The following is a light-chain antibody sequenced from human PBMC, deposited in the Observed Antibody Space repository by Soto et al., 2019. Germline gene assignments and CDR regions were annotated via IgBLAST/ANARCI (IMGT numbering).Light chain of an antibody. Sequence: QSVLTQPPSASGTPGQRVTISCSGSSSNIGNFYVYWYQQLPGTAPKVLIYKNNQRPLGVTDRFSGSKSGTSASLAISGLRSEDEADYYCAAWDDSLSGPGVFGGGTQLTVL. CDR1: SSNIGNFY. CDR2: KNN. J-gene: IGLJ7*01. V-gene: IGLV1-47*01. CDR3: AAWDDSLSGPGV.